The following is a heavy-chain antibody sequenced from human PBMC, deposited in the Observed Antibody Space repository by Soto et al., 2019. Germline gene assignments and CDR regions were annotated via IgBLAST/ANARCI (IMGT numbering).Heavy chain of an antibody. V-gene: IGHV1-58*01. Sequence: SVKVSCKASGFTFTSSAVQWVRQARGQRLEWIGWIVVGSGNTNYAQKFQERVTITRDMSTSTAYMELSSLRSEDTAVYYCAAVLAGDYNPDYWGQGTLVTVSS. CDR1: GFTFTSSA. J-gene: IGHJ4*02. CDR2: IVVGSGNT. CDR3: AAVLAGDYNPDY. D-gene: IGHD4-17*01.